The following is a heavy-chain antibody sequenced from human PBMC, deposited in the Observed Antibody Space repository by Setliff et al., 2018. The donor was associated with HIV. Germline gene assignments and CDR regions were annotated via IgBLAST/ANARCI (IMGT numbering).Heavy chain of an antibody. CDR3: ASARIPTGGTSTSFDF. D-gene: IGHD1-1*01. J-gene: IGHJ4*02. V-gene: IGHV3-23*05. Sequence: GSLRLSCAASGLTLSTYSMSWVRQAPGKGLEWVSAIDPTGTYTYYADAVKGRFTISRDNFRNTLSLQMNSLTAEDSAIYYCASARIPTGGTSTSFDFWGQGALVTVSS. CDR1: GLTLSTYS. CDR2: IDPTGTYT.